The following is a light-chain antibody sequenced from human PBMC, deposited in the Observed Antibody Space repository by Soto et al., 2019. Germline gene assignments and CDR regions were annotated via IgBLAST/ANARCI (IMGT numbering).Light chain of an antibody. CDR2: DAS. CDR1: QDISRA. CDR3: QQSYSCPWT. V-gene: IGKV1-13*02. Sequence: AIQLTQSPSSLSASVGDRVTITCRVSQDISRALVWYQQKPGRAPRLLIYDASTLESGVPSRFSGSGSGTDFILTLSSLQPEDFATYYCQQSYSCPWTFGRGTKVDLK. J-gene: IGKJ3*01.